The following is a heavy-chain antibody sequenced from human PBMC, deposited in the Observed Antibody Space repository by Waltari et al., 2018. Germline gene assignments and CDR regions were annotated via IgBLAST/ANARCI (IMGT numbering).Heavy chain of an antibody. CDR1: GYTFSNYD. J-gene: IGHJ4*02. CDR3: ARAVRYQLLSDF. CDR2: INRNSGNL. V-gene: IGHV1-8*03. Sequence: QVQLVQSGAEVTNPGASVKLSCKTSGYTFSNYDVSWVRQAPGRGLEWMGWINRNSGNLGFAQGFQGRVMCTADTATTTAYMELTNLRSDDTAIYFCARAVRYQLLSDFWGQGTLVTVSS. D-gene: IGHD2-2*01.